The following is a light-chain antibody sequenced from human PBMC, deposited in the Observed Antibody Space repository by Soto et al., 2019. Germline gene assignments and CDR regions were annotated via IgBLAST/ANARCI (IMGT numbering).Light chain of an antibody. CDR3: LQGTHWPWT. V-gene: IGKV2-30*01. CDR2: RVS. J-gene: IGKJ1*01. CDR1: QSLVDSDGSTF. Sequence: DVVMTQSPLSLPVTLGQSVSISCRSSQSLVDSDGSTFLNWFQQRPGQSPRRLIYRVSNRDSGVPDRFSGSGSGTDFTLKISRGEAEDVGVYYCLQGTHWPWTFGQGTKVEIK.